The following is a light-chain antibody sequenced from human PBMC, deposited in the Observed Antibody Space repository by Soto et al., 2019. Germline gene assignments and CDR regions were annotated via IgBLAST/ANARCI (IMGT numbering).Light chain of an antibody. J-gene: IGKJ5*01. CDR1: QNVFPN. CDR3: QQYNNCLPVT. Sequence: IVSPLSPAALSVSPGARPTLSCMAIQNVFPNLAWYQQKPCQPPRLLVYGPSTRATGIPARFSGSGSWTEFTLTISSLLYADFAVHFCQQYNNCLPVTFGQGTRRQIK. V-gene: IGKV3-15*01. CDR2: GPS.